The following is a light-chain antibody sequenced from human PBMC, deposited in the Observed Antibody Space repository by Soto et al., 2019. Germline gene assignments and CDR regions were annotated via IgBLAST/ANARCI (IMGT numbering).Light chain of an antibody. CDR1: QSVRSTY. CDR2: GAS. Sequence: EVVLTQSPGSLSLFPGERATLSCRASQSVRSTYFAWYRQKPGQPPRLLIYGASNRATGVPDRFSGSGSGTDFTLTISRLEPEDFAVYYCQQYYSSPPGFTFGPGTTVDIK. CDR3: QQYYSSPPGFT. J-gene: IGKJ3*01. V-gene: IGKV3-20*01.